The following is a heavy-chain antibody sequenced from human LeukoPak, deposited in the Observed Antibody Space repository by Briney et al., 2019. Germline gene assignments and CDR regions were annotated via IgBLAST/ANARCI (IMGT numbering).Heavy chain of an antibody. V-gene: IGHV3-23*01. CDR1: GFTFSSYA. Sequence: PGGSLRLSCAASGFTFSSYAMSWVRQAPGKGLEWVSAISGSGGSTYYADSVKGRLTISRDNSKNTLYLQMNSLRAEDTAVYYCAKDGVYYDILTGYYSLPFDYWGQGTLVTVSS. J-gene: IGHJ4*02. CDR2: ISGSGGST. CDR3: AKDGVYYDILTGYYSLPFDY. D-gene: IGHD3-9*01.